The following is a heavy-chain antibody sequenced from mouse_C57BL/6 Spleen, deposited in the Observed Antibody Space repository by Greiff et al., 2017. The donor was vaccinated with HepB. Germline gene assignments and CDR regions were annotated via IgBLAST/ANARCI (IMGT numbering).Heavy chain of an antibody. CDR1: GYTFTSYW. V-gene: IGHV1-55*01. J-gene: IGHJ4*01. CDR2: IYPGSGST. Sequence: QVQLQQSGAELVKPGASVKMSCKASGYTFTSYWITWVKQRPGQGLEWIGDIYPGSGSTNYNEKFKSKATLTVDTSSSKAYMKLSSLTSEDSAVYYCARSALDYAMDYWGQGTSVTVSS. CDR3: ARSALDYAMDY.